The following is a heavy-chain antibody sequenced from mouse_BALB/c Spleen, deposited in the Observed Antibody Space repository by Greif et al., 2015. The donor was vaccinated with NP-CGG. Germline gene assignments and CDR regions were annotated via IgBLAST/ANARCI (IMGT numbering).Heavy chain of an antibody. CDR2: INPGSGGT. CDR1: GYAFTNYL. Sequence: QVQLQQSGAELVRPGTSVKVSCKASGYAFTNYLIEWVKQRPGQGLVWIGVINPGSGGTNYNEKFKGKATLTADKSSSTAYMQLSSLTSDDSAVYFCAREDDGYYGFAYWGQGTLVTVSA. J-gene: IGHJ3*01. CDR3: AREDDGYYGFAY. D-gene: IGHD2-3*01. V-gene: IGHV1-54*01.